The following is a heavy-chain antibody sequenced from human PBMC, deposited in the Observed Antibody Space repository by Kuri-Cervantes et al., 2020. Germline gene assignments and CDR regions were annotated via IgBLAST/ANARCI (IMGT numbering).Heavy chain of an antibody. Sequence: SVKDSCKTSGYTFTDYYMHWVRQAPGQGLEWMGGIIPIFGTANYAQKFQGRVTITTDESTSTAYMELSSLRSEDTAVYYCAREYSDAFDIWGQGTMVTVSS. J-gene: IGHJ3*02. CDR2: IIPIFGTA. CDR3: AREYSDAFDI. D-gene: IGHD2-21*01. V-gene: IGHV1-69*05. CDR1: GYTFTDYY.